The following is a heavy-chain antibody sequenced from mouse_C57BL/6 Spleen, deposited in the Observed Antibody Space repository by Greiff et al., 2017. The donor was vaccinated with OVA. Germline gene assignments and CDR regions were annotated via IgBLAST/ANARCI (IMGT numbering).Heavy chain of an antibody. CDR2: ISGGGGNT. V-gene: IGHV5-9*01. Sequence: EVQLQESGGGLVKPGGSLKLSCAASGFTFSSYTMSWVRQTPEKRLEWVATISGGGGNTYYPDSVKGRFTISRDNAKNTLYLQMSSLRSEDTALYYCARQTVEEINAMDYWGQGTSVTVSS. CDR3: ARQTVEEINAMDY. D-gene: IGHD1-1*01. CDR1: GFTFSSYT. J-gene: IGHJ4*01.